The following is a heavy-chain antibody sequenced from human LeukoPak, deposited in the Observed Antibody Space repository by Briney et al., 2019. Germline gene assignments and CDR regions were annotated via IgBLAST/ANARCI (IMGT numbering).Heavy chain of an antibody. Sequence: PGGSLRLSCAASGFTFSSNYMSWVRQAPGKGLEWVSVIYSGGSTYYADSVKGRFTISRDNSKNTLYLRMNSLRAEDTAVYYCARGRGIAARYYFDYWGQGTLVTVSS. D-gene: IGHD6-6*01. CDR3: ARGRGIAARYYFDY. CDR1: GFTFSSNY. J-gene: IGHJ4*02. V-gene: IGHV3-53*01. CDR2: IYSGGST.